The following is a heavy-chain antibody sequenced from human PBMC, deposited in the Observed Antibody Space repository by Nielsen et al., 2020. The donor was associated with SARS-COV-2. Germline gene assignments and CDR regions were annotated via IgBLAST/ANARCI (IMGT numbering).Heavy chain of an antibody. CDR3: ARGGSYFDY. CDR1: GGSISSGDYY. J-gene: IGHJ4*02. CDR2: ISYSGST. Sequence: TLSLTCTVSGGSISSGDYYWTWIRQPPGMGLEYIGYISYSGSTYYDPSLKSRVTISVDTSKNQFSLKLTSVTAADTAVYYCARGGSYFDYWGQGTLVTVSS. V-gene: IGHV4-30-4*01. D-gene: IGHD3-16*01.